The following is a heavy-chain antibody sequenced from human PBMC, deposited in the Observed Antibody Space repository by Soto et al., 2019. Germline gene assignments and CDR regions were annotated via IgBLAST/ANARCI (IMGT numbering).Heavy chain of an antibody. J-gene: IGHJ6*02. Sequence: QVQLQESGPGLVKPSQTLSLTCTVSGGSISSGGYYWSWIRQQPGKGLEWIGYIYYSGRTYYNPSLKSRVTISVDTSKNQFSLKLSSVTAADTAVYYCARVVDSNPLYGMDVLGQGTTVTVSS. V-gene: IGHV4-31*03. D-gene: IGHD4-4*01. CDR2: IYYSGRT. CDR3: ARVVDSNPLYGMDV. CDR1: GGSISSGGYY.